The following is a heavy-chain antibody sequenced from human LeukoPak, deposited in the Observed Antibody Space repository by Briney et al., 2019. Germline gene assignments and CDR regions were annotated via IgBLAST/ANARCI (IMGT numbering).Heavy chain of an antibody. CDR3: ARDGGGLLFDP. CDR1: GYSISSGYY. V-gene: IGHV4-30-4*08. Sequence: PSETLSLTCAVSGYSISSGYYWGWIRQPPGKGLEWIGYIYYSGSTYYNPSLRSRVTISVDTSNNHFSLKLSSVTAADTAVYYCARDGGGLLFDPWGQGTLVTVSS. J-gene: IGHJ5*02. D-gene: IGHD2-21*02. CDR2: IYYSGST.